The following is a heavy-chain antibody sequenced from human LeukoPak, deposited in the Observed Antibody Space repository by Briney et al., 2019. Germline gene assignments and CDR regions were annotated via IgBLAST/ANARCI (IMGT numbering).Heavy chain of an antibody. V-gene: IGHV3-33*01. J-gene: IGHJ3*02. CDR3: ARGLGSDYRDAFDI. Sequence: GGSLRLSCAASGFILSSFGMHWVRQAPGKGLEWVAVIWNDGSDKKYADSVKGRFTISRDNSKSTLGLQMNSLRADDTAVYYCARGLGSDYRDAFDIWGQGTMVTVSS. D-gene: IGHD6-25*01. CDR1: GFILSSFG. CDR2: IWNDGSDK.